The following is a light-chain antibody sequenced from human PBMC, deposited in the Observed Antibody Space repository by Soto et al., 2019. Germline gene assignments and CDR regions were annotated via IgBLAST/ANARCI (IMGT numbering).Light chain of an antibody. Sequence: QPVLTQPASVSGFPGQSITISCTGTTSDIGAYNYVSWYQHHPGKAPKLLIYDVTDRPSWVSDRFSGSKSGNTASLTISGLQAEDEADYFCSSYTTINTVVLFGGGTQLTVL. CDR2: DVT. CDR1: TSDIGAYNY. J-gene: IGLJ2*01. V-gene: IGLV2-14*03. CDR3: SSYTTINTVVL.